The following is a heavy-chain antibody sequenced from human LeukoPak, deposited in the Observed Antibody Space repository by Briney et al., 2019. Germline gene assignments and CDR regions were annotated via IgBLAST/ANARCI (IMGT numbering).Heavy chain of an antibody. Sequence: SETLSLTCTVSGGSISSSSYYWGRIRQSPGKGLEWIGYIYYSGRTNYNPSLKSRVTISVDTSKNQFSLKLSSVTAADTAVYYCARDDRGDTALDYWGQGTLVTVSS. CDR2: IYYSGRT. CDR3: ARDDRGDTALDY. CDR1: GGSISSSSYY. V-gene: IGHV4-61*01. D-gene: IGHD5-18*01. J-gene: IGHJ4*02.